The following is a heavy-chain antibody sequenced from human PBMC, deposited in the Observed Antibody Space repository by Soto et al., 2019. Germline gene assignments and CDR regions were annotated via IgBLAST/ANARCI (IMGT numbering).Heavy chain of an antibody. Sequence: SETLSLTCTVSGGSISSGDYYWSWIRQSPGKGLEWIGYIYYSGSTYHNPSLKSRVTISVNTPKNQFSLNLTSVTAADTAVYYCASLLGQLVVCWGQGTLVTVSS. J-gene: IGHJ4*02. V-gene: IGHV4-30-4*01. CDR3: ASLLGQLVVC. D-gene: IGHD6-6*01. CDR2: IYYSGST. CDR1: GGSISSGDYY.